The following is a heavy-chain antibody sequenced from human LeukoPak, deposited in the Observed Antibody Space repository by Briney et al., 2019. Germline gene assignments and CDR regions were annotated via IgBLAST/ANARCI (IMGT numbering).Heavy chain of an antibody. D-gene: IGHD4-17*01. J-gene: IGHJ4*02. CDR3: ARDKKYYGDNENGKFDY. CDR2: ISTYNTNI. CDR1: GYIFTSYG. V-gene: IGHV1-18*01. Sequence: GASVKVSCRASGYIFTSYGISWVRQAPGQGLEWMGWISTYNTNINSAQKFQGRVTMTIDTSTSTAYMELRSLRSDDTAVYYCARDKKYYGDNENGKFDYWGQGALVTVSS.